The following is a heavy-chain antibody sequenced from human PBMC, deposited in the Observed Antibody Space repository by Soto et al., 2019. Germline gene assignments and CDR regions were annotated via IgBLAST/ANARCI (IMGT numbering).Heavy chain of an antibody. Sequence: SVKVSCKSSGGTFSSYSISWARQAPGQGLEWMGGIIPIFGTANYAQKFQGRVTITADESTSTAYMELSSLRSEDTAVYYCARSDVTMIVVARKYYFDYWGQGTLVTVSS. D-gene: IGHD3-22*01. CDR2: IIPIFGTA. CDR3: ARSDVTMIVVARKYYFDY. J-gene: IGHJ4*02. CDR1: GGTFSSYS. V-gene: IGHV1-69*13.